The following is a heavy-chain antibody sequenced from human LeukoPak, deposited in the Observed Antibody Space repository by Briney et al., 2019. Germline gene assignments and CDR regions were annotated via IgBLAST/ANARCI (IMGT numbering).Heavy chain of an antibody. V-gene: IGHV1-2*02. CDR3: ARDYGSGSYYASYYYGMDV. J-gene: IGHJ6*02. CDR1: GYTFTGCY. CDR2: INPNSGGT. Sequence: ASVKVSCKASGYTFTGCYMHWVRQAPGQGLEWMGWINPNSGGTNYAQKFQGRVTMTRDTSISTAYMELSRLRSDDTAVYYCARDYGSGSYYASYYYGMDVWGQGTTVTVSS. D-gene: IGHD3-10*01.